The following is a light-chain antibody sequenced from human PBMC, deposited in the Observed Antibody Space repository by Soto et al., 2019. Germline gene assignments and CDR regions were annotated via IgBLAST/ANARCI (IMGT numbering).Light chain of an antibody. CDR2: DAT. CDR3: QQYGSSPRT. Sequence: IVMTQSPATLSLSPGEKATLSCRASQSISNNFAWFQQKPGQAPRLLIYDATTRATGTPARFSGSGSGTEFTLTISRLEPEDFAVYYCQQYGSSPRTFGQGTKVDIK. CDR1: QSISNN. V-gene: IGKV3-15*01. J-gene: IGKJ1*01.